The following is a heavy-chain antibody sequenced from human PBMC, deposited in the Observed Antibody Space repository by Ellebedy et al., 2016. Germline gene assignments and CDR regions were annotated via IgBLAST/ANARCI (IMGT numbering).Heavy chain of an antibody. V-gene: IGHV4-59*12. CDR2: IYYSGST. D-gene: IGHD4-17*01. Sequence: SETLSLTXTVSGGSISSYYWSWIRQPPGKGLEWIGYIYYSGSTNYNPSLKSRVTISVDTSKNQFSLKLSSVTAADTAVYYCARVAPGVTTFYFDYWGQGTLVTVSS. CDR3: ARVAPGVTTFYFDY. CDR1: GGSISSYY. J-gene: IGHJ4*02.